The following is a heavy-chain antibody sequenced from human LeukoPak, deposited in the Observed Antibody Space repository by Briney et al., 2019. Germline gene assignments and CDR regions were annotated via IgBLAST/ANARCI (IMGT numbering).Heavy chain of an antibody. D-gene: IGHD3-10*01. CDR2: IYYSGST. CDR3: ARGGFREFDS. J-gene: IGHJ4*02. V-gene: IGHV4-61*08. CDR1: GGSISSGGYY. Sequence: PSETLSLTCTVSGGSISSGGYYWSWIRQHPGKGLEWIGYIYYSGSTNYNPSLKSRVTISVDTSKNQFSLKLSSVTAADTAVYYCARGGFREFDSWGQGTLVIVSS.